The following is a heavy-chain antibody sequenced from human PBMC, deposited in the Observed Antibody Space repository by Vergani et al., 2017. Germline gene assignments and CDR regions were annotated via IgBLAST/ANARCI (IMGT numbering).Heavy chain of an antibody. Sequence: QVQLVQSGAEVKKSGASVKVSCKASGYTFTGYYMHWVRQAPGQGLEWMGRIIPILGIANYAQKFQGRVTITADKSTSTAYMELSSLRSEDTAVYYCARARRLGELSFWGQGTLVTVSS. J-gene: IGHJ4*02. CDR1: GYTFTGYY. D-gene: IGHD3-16*02. CDR3: ARARRLGELSF. CDR2: IIPILGIA. V-gene: IGHV1-69*09.